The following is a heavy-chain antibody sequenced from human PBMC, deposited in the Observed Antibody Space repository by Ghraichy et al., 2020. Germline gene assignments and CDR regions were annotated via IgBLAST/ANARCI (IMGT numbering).Heavy chain of an antibody. V-gene: IGHV6-1*01. D-gene: IGHD6-13*01. CDR3: ARDLDRGIEAAGTLMEAWFSP. CDR1: GDSVSSNSVA. Sequence: SQTLSLTCAISGDSVSSNSVAWNWNRQSPSRDLEWLVRTYYRSKWYNDYAVSVKSRITINPDTSKNQFSLQLNSVTPDYSAEYYCARDLDRGIEAAGTLMEAWFSPWG. J-gene: IGHJ5*02. CDR2: TYYRSKWYN.